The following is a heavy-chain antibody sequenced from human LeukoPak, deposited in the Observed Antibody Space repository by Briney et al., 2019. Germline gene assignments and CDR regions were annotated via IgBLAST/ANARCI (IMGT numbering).Heavy chain of an antibody. CDR1: GGSISSSSYY. CDR2: IYYSGST. D-gene: IGHD2-15*01. V-gene: IGHV4-39*01. CDR3: ARRDRYCSGGSCERIFDY. Sequence: SETLSLTCTVSGGSISSSSYYWGRIRQPPGKGLEWIGSIYYSGSTYYNPSLKSRVTISVDTSKNQFSLKLSSVTAADTAVYYCARRDRYCSGGSCERIFDYWGQGTLVTVSS. J-gene: IGHJ4*02.